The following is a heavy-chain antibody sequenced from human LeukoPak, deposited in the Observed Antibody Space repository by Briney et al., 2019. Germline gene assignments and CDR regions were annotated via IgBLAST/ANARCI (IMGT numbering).Heavy chain of an antibody. CDR3: ATWAFYHSLDV. J-gene: IGHJ6*02. CDR1: GFTLGAFA. V-gene: IGHV3-43*02. Sequence: GGSLRLSCAASGFTLGAFAMHWVRQAPGKGLEWVSHIDKDGRSTYYADSVKGRFTISRDNSKNSLYLQMNSLRTEDTALYYCATWAFYHSLDVWGQGTTVTVSS. D-gene: IGHD1-26*01. CDR2: IDKDGRST.